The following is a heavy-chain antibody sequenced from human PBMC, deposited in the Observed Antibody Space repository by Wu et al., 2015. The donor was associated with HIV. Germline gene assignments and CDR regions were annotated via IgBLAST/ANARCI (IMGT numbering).Heavy chain of an antibody. J-gene: IGHJ4*02. CDR3: ARESIDMDSSGKRAHRGHYFDY. CDR2: INPSSGDT. CDR1: GYTFTDFY. D-gene: IGHD3-22*01. V-gene: IGHV1-2*02. Sequence: QVELLQSGAEVKKPGASVKISCEASGYTFTDFYFHWVRQAPGQGLEWVGWINPSSGDTSSAQKFRGRVTLTRETTANRVYLELRSLRSDDTAFYYCARESIDMDSSGKRAHRGHYFDYWGQGTEVTVSS.